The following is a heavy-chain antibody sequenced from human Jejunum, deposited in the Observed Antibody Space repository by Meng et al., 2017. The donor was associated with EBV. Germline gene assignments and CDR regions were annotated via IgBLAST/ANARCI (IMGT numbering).Heavy chain of an antibody. CDR2: IWHDGSYK. Sequence: QVQLVGSGGGVVQSGRSLRLSCAASGFIFSSYGMHWVRQAPGKGLEWVAGIWHDGSYKFYIDSVKGRFTISRDNSKNTLDLQMSSLRVEDTAVYYCTRGLHYDSSAYEVGYWGQGTLVTVSS. J-gene: IGHJ4*02. CDR3: TRGLHYDSSAYEVGY. CDR1: GFIFSSYG. D-gene: IGHD3-22*01. V-gene: IGHV3-33*01.